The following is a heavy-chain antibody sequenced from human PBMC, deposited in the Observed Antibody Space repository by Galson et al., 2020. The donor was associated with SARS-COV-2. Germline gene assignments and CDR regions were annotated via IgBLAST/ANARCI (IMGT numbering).Heavy chain of an antibody. V-gene: IGHV1-2*02. Sequence: ASVKVSCKASGYTFSDYYMHWVRQAPGQGLEWMGWINPNSGGTTYVQKFQGRVTMTRDTSISTAYMELSRLRSDDTAVYYCARDFKLGWLVVWGQGTLVTVAS. CDR1: GYTFSDYY. D-gene: IGHD6-19*01. J-gene: IGHJ4*02. CDR3: ARDFKLGWLVV. CDR2: INPNSGGT.